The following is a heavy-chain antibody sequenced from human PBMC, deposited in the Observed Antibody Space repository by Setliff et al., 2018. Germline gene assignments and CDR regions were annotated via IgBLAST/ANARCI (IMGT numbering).Heavy chain of an antibody. D-gene: IGHD3-10*01. CDR2: IKQDGSTK. CDR1: GFSFSRHW. CDR3: ARDTSPYGSGIFDY. V-gene: IGHV3-7*01. Sequence: GGSLRLSCVVSGFSFSRHWMSWVRQAPGKGLEWVADIKQDGSTKYYLDSVKGRFTISRDNAKKSLYLQMNGLRADDTGVYYCARDTSPYGSGIFDYWGQGTLVTVSS. J-gene: IGHJ4*02.